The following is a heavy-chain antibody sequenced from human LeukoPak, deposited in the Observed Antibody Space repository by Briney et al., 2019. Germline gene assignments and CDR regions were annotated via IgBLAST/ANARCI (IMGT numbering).Heavy chain of an antibody. CDR1: GYTFTSYG. CDR3: ARGGLYYYDSSGYYPFDY. J-gene: IGHJ4*02. CDR2: ISAYNGNT. Sequence: ASVKVSCKASGYTFTSYGISWVRQALGQGLEWMGWISAYNGNTNYAQKLQGRVTMTTDTSTSTAYMELRSLRSDDTAVYYCARGGLYYYDSSGYYPFDYWGQGTLVTVSS. D-gene: IGHD3-22*01. V-gene: IGHV1-18*01.